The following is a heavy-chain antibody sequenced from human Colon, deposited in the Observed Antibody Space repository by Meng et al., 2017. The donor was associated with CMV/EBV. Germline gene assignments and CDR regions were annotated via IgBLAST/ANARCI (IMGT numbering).Heavy chain of an antibody. Sequence: SGFTFSNAWLSCVRQAPGKGLGLIGRIKKNAVGGTVDYAAPVTGRFSISREDSKNTLYLHMSSLETDDTAVYYCTTDGGIGPRPVFDYWGQGTLVTVSS. J-gene: IGHJ4*02. V-gene: IGHV3-15*01. CDR3: TTDGGIGPRPVFDY. CDR1: GFTFSNAW. CDR2: IKKNAVGGTV. D-gene: IGHD6-6*01.